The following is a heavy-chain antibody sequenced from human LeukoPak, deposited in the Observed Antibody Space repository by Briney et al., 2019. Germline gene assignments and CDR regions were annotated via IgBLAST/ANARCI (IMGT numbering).Heavy chain of an antibody. V-gene: IGHV3-21*01. CDR2: ISSSSNYI. CDR1: GFTFSSYS. D-gene: IGHD4-23*01. Sequence: PGGSLGLSCAASGFTFSSYSMNSVRQAPGKGLEWVSSISSSSNYIYYADSVKGRFTLSRDNAKNSLWLQMNSLRAEDTAVYYCARGEGDSGGNFVGDYWGQGTLVTVSS. CDR3: ARGEGDSGGNFVGDY. J-gene: IGHJ4*02.